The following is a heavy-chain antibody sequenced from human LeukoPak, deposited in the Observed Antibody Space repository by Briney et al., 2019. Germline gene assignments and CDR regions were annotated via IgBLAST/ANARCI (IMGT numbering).Heavy chain of an antibody. V-gene: IGHV3-21*01. CDR2: ISSSSSYI. J-gene: IGHJ6*03. CDR1: GFTFSSYS. CDR3: ARGTADYYYYYYMDV. D-gene: IGHD6-25*01. Sequence: GGSLGLSCAASGFTFSSYSMNWVRQAPGKGLEWVSSISSSSSYIYYADSVKGRFTISRDNAKNSLYLQMNSLRAEDTAVYYCARGTADYYYYYYMDVWGKGTTVTISS.